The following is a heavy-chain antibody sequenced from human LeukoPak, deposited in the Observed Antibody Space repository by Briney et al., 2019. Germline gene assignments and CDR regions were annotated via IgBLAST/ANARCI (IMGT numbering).Heavy chain of an antibody. CDR1: GFTFSSYS. D-gene: IGHD3-22*01. CDR2: ISSSSSYI. J-gene: IGHJ4*02. V-gene: IGHV3-21*01. CDR3: ARDSFYYDSSGYPRGDY. Sequence: PGGSLRLSCAASGFTFSSYSMNWVRQAPGKGLEWVSSISSSSSYIYYADSVEGRFTISRDNAKNSLYLQMNSLRAEDTPVYYCARDSFYYDSSGYPRGDYWGQGTLVTVSS.